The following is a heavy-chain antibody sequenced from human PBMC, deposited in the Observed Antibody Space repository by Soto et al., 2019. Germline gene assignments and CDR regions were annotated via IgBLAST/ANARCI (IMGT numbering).Heavy chain of an antibody. J-gene: IGHJ3*02. V-gene: IGHV1-58*01. CDR3: ARGRITMVRGVIISNRRDAFDI. CDR2: IVVGSGNT. Sequence: ASVKVSCKASGFTFTSSAVQWVRQARGQRLEWIGWIVVGSGNTDYAQKFQERVTITRDMSTSTAYMELSSLRSEDTAVYYCARGRITMVRGVIISNRRDAFDIWGQGTMVTVSS. D-gene: IGHD3-10*01. CDR1: GFTFTSSA.